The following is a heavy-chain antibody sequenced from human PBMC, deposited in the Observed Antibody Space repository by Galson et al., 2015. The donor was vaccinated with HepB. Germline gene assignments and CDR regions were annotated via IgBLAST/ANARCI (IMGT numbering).Heavy chain of an antibody. Sequence: SVKVSCKASGGTFSSYAISWVRQAPGQGLEWMGGIIPIFGTANCAQKFQGRVTITADESTSTAYMELSSLRSEDTAVYYCARAGYCSGGSCEPEFDYWGQGTLVTVSS. CDR2: IIPIFGTA. V-gene: IGHV1-69*13. CDR1: GGTFSSYA. D-gene: IGHD2-15*01. J-gene: IGHJ4*02. CDR3: ARAGYCSGGSCEPEFDY.